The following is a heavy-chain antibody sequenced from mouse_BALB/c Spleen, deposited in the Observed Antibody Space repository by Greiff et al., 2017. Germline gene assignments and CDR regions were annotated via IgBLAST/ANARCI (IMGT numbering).Heavy chain of an antibody. V-gene: IGHV5-6*01. D-gene: IGHD2-14*01. J-gene: IGHJ1*01. CDR2: ISSGGSYT. Sequence: EVQLVESGGDLVKPGGSLKLSCAASGFTFSSYGMSWVRQTPDKRLEWVATISSGGSYTYYPDSVKGRFTISRDNAKNTLYLQMSSLKSEDTAMYYCARDHYRYRYFDVWGAGTTVTVSS. CDR1: GFTFSSYG. CDR3: ARDHYRYRYFDV.